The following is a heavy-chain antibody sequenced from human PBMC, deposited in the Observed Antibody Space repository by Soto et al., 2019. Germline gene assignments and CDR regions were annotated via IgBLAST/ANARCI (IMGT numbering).Heavy chain of an antibody. CDR3: ARGLATLPVFAFDI. Sequence: GLDLEWLALIYWNDDKHYNPSLRTRLTITKDTSENQAVLTMTNLDPVDTVTYYCARGLATLPVFAFDIWDQGTVVTVSS. J-gene: IGHJ3*02. V-gene: IGHV2-5*01. D-gene: IGHD6-6*01. CDR2: IYWNDDK.